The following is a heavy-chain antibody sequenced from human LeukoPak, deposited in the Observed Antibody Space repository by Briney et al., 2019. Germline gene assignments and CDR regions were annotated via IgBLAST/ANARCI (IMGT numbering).Heavy chain of an antibody. CDR2: ISYDGSNK. V-gene: IGHV3-30*18. D-gene: IGHD3-22*01. J-gene: IGHJ4*02. CDR1: GFTFSSYG. Sequence: GRSLRLSCAASGFTFSSYGMHWVRQAPGKGLEWVAVISYDGSNKYYADSVKGRFTISRDISKNTLYLQMNSLRAEDTAVYFRAKDFYDSSGILDSWGQGTLVTVSS. CDR3: AKDFYDSSGILDS.